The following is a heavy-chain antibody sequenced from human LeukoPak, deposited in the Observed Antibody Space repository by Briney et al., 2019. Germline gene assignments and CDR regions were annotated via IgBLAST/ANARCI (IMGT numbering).Heavy chain of an antibody. D-gene: IGHD3-10*01. CDR1: GYTFTSYD. CDR2: MNPNSGNT. V-gene: IGHV1-8*01. J-gene: IGHJ4*02. Sequence: EASVKVSCKASGYTFTSYDINWVRQATGQGLEWMGWMNPNSGNTGYAQKFQGRVTMTRNTSINTAYMELSSLRSEDTAVYYCARDPLWFGTKFDYWGQGTLVTVSS. CDR3: ARDPLWFGTKFDY.